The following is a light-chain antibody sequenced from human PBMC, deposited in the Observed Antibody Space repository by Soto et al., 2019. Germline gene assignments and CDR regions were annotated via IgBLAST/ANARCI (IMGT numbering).Light chain of an antibody. V-gene: IGKV1-8*01. Sequence: AIRMTQSPSSFSASTGDRVTITCRASQGISSYLAWYQQKPGKAPNLLIYAASTLQSGVPSRFSGSGSGTDFTLTISCLQSEDFATYYCRHYSSYPPWTFGQATKIEIK. CDR1: QGISSY. CDR3: RHYSSYPPWT. J-gene: IGKJ1*01. CDR2: AAS.